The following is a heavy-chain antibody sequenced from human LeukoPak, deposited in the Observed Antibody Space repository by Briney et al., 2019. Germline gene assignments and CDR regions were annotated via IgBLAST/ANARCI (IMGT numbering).Heavy chain of an antibody. CDR1: GYTFTGYY. D-gene: IGHD2-15*01. V-gene: IGHV1-2*06. CDR3: ASDRLGYCSGGSCYFKDY. J-gene: IGHJ4*02. Sequence: GASVKVSCKSSGYTFTGYYMHWVRQAPGQGLEWMGRINPNSGGTNYAQKFQGRVTMTMHTSINTPSMELSRLRSDDTAVYYCASDRLGYCSGGSCYFKDYWGQGTLVTVSS. CDR2: INPNSGGT.